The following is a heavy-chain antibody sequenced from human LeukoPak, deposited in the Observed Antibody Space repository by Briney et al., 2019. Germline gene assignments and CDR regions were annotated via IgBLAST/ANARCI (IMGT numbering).Heavy chain of an antibody. Sequence: PGGSLRLSCAASGFTFSNFAMNWVRQTPGKGLEWVSGISGSGEDSNHADSVTGRFVIFRENSKNTLYLQMNSLRADDTAVYYCATNYDDSREAFDVWGQGTVVTVSS. D-gene: IGHD3-3*01. V-gene: IGHV3-23*01. CDR1: GFTFSNFA. CDR2: ISGSGEDS. J-gene: IGHJ3*01. CDR3: ATNYDDSREAFDV.